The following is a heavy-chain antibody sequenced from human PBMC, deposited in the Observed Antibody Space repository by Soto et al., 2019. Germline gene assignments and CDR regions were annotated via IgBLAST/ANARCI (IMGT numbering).Heavy chain of an antibody. D-gene: IGHD7-27*01. CDR3: ARGLTSGDY. CDR1: GYTFTSFY. Sequence: QVQLVQSGAEVKNPGASVKLSCKASGYTFTSFYIHWVRQAPGQGLEWMAIINPNGGSTNYAPNLQGRVTLTRHTSTNTVYIELSRLGSEDTAVYYCARGLTSGDYWGQGTLVTVSS. J-gene: IGHJ4*02. V-gene: IGHV1-46*01. CDR2: INPNGGST.